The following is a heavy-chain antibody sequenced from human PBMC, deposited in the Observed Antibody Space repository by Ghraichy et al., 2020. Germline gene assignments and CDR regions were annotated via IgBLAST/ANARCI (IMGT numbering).Heavy chain of an antibody. CDR2: ISYDGSNK. V-gene: IGHV3-30*04. D-gene: IGHD6-13*01. Sequence: GESLNISCAASGFTFSSYAMHWVRQAPGKGLEWVAVISYDGSNKYYADSVKGRFTISRDNSKNTLYLQMNSLRAEDTAVYYCARDMSSSWQTGRFDYWGQGTLVTVSS. J-gene: IGHJ4*02. CDR1: GFTFSSYA. CDR3: ARDMSSSWQTGRFDY.